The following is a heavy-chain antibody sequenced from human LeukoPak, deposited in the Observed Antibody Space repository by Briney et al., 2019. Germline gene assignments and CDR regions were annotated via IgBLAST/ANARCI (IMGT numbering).Heavy chain of an antibody. D-gene: IGHD3-3*01. Sequence: SETLSLTCAVYGGSFSGYYWSWIRQPPGKGLEWIGEINHSGSTNYNPSLKSRVTMSVDTSKNQFSLKLSSVTAADTAVYYCASDHYDFWSGYYYMDVWGKGTTVTVSS. CDR2: INHSGST. J-gene: IGHJ6*03. V-gene: IGHV4-34*01. CDR1: GGSFSGYY. CDR3: ASDHYDFWSGYYYMDV.